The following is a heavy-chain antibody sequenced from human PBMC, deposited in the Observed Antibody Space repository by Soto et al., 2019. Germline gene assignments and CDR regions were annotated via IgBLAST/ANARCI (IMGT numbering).Heavy chain of an antibody. CDR1: GFSLTSYG. J-gene: IGHJ4*02. V-gene: IGHV3-33*01. Sequence: GGTLSLSCAASGFSLTSYGMYWVRQTPGPGLERVAGIWNDESNTYYADSVKGRITISRDNSKNMLYLQMNSLRAVDTAVYYCARFVSGTFSHDYWGQGIRVTV. CDR3: ARFVSGTFSHDY. CDR2: IWNDESNT. D-gene: IGHD1-26*01.